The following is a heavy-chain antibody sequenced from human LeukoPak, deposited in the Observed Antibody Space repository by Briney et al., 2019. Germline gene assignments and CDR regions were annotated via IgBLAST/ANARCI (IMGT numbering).Heavy chain of an antibody. J-gene: IGHJ4*02. V-gene: IGHV3-23*01. CDR2: ISGSGGST. CDR1: GFTFSDYY. CDR3: AKGSSGWGPFDY. Sequence: PGGSLRLSCAASGFTFSDYYMSWIRQAPGKGLEWVSAISGSGGSTYYADSVKGRFTISRDNSKNTLYLQMNSLRAEDTAVYYCAKGSSGWGPFDYWGQGTLVTVSS. D-gene: IGHD6-19*01.